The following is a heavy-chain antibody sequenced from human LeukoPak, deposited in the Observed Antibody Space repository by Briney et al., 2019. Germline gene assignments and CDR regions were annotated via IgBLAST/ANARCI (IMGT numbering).Heavy chain of an antibody. V-gene: IGHV3-64D*06. Sequence: TGGSLRLSCSASGFTFSNYAMHWVRQAPGKGLEFVSGISSTGGSTNYPDSVKDRFSISRDNSKNTLYLQMTSLRADDTAVYYCVKDQHCSTISCATRTGFDHWGQGTSVTVSS. J-gene: IGHJ5*02. D-gene: IGHD2-2*01. CDR2: ISSTGGST. CDR1: GFTFSNYA. CDR3: VKDQHCSTISCATRTGFDH.